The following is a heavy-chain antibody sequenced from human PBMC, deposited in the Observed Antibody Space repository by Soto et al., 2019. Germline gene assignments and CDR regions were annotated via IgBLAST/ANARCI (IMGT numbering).Heavy chain of an antibody. D-gene: IGHD1-26*01. CDR3: AKWESTYSNFDH. CDR1: GFTFSRSG. J-gene: IGHJ4*02. CDR2: ISYDGGHK. V-gene: IGHV3-30*18. Sequence: QVQLVESGGGVVQPGTSLRLSCAASGFTFSRSGMHWVRQAPGKGLEWVTVISYDGGHKYYADSVRGRFTTSRDNSKNTLYLHMDSLKSEDTAVYYCAKWESTYSNFDHWGQGALVSVSS.